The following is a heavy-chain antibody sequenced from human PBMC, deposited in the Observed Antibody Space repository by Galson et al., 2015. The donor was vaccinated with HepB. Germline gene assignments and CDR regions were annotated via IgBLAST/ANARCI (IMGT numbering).Heavy chain of an antibody. V-gene: IGHV1-2*04. CDR1: GYTFTGYY. J-gene: IGHJ6*02. CDR3: ARAGIEYSSSSAILDYYGMDV. Sequence: SVKVSCKASGYTFTGYYMHWVRQAPGQGLEWMGWINPNSGGTNYAQKFQGWVTMTRDTSVSTAYMELSRLRSDDTAVYYCARAGIEYSSSSAILDYYGMDVWGQGTTVTVSS. D-gene: IGHD6-6*01. CDR2: INPNSGGT.